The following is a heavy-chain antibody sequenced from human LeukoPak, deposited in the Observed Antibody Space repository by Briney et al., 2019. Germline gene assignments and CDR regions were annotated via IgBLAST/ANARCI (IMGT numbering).Heavy chain of an antibody. J-gene: IGHJ4*02. V-gene: IGHV3-23*01. CDR1: GFTFSSYG. Sequence: GGTLRLSCAVSGFTFSSYGMSWVRHAPGKGLEWVSGISGSGGSTYYADSVKGRFSISRDNAKNSPYLQMNSLRAEDTAVYYCARDRLGWELHYFDYWGQGTLVTVSS. CDR3: ARDRLGWELHYFDY. D-gene: IGHD1-26*01. CDR2: ISGSGGST.